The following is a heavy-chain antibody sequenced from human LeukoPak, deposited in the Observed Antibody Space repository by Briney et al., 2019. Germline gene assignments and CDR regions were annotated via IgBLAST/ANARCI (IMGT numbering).Heavy chain of an antibody. CDR3: ARAEEFDFWSGYSGFDP. CDR2: IYYSGST. CDR1: GGSISSYY. D-gene: IGHD3-3*01. Sequence: SETLSLTCTVSGGSISSYYWSWIRQPPGKGLEWIGYIYYSGSTNYNPSLKSRVTISVDTSKNQFSLKLSSVTAADTAVYYCARAEEFDFWSGYSGFDPWGQGTLVTVSS. J-gene: IGHJ5*02. V-gene: IGHV4-59*01.